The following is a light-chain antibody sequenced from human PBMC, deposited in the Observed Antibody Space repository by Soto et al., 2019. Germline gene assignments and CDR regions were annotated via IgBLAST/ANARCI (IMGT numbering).Light chain of an antibody. CDR2: DNS. V-gene: IGLV1-51*01. CDR1: SSNIGNNY. CDR3: GTWDSSLTAGV. J-gene: IGLJ2*01. Sequence: QSVLTQPPSVSAAPGQTVTISCSGSSSNIGNNYVSWYQHLPGTAPKLLIYDNSERPSGIPDRFSGSKSGTSATLGITGLQTGDEADYYCGTWDSSLTAGVFGGGTKLTVL.